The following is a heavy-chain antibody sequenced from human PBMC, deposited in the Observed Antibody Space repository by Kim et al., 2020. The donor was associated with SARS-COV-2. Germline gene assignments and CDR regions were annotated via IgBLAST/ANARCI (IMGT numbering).Heavy chain of an antibody. D-gene: IGHD3-10*01. V-gene: IGHV3-30*01. CDR2: K. J-gene: IGHJ4*02. CDR3: ARDGPRGGLDY. Sequence: KYHADSVKGRFTISRDNSKNTLYLQMNSLRAEDTAVYYCARDGPRGGLDYWGQGTLVTVSS.